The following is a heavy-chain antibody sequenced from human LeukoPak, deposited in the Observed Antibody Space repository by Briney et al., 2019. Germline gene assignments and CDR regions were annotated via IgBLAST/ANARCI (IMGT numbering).Heavy chain of an antibody. D-gene: IGHD3-3*01. V-gene: IGHV3-48*03. CDR3: ARDTTIHYGMDV. Sequence: QAGGSLRLSCAASGFTFSSYEMNWVCQAPGKGLEWVSYISSSGSTIYYADSVKGRFTISRDNAKNSLYLQMNSLRAEDTAVYYCARDTTIHYGMDVWGQGTTVTVSS. CDR2: ISSSGSTI. J-gene: IGHJ6*02. CDR1: GFTFSSYE.